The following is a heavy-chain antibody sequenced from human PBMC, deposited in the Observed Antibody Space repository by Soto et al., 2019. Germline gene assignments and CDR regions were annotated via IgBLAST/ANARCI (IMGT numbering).Heavy chain of an antibody. CDR3: TRRGWSRFDP. CDR1: GGSISSSSYY. CDR2: IYYSGST. V-gene: IGHV4-39*01. J-gene: IGHJ5*02. Sequence: PSETLSLTCTVSGGSISSSSYYWGWIRQPPGKGLEWIGSIYYSGSTYYNPSLESRVTISVDTSKNQFSLKLSSVTAADTAVYYCTRRGWSRFDPWGQGTLVTVSS. D-gene: IGHD2-8*01.